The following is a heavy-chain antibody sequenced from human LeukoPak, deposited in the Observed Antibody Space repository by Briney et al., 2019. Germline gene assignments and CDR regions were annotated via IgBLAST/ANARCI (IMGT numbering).Heavy chain of an antibody. Sequence: SVKVSCKASGGTFSSYAISWVRQAPGQGLKWRGRIIPIFGTANSAQKFQGRVTITTDESTSTAYMELSSLRSEDTAVYYCASNGFSSGWYPFDYWGQGTLVTVSS. CDR2: IIPIFGTA. D-gene: IGHD6-19*01. J-gene: IGHJ4*02. CDR1: GGTFSSYA. CDR3: ASNGFSSGWYPFDY. V-gene: IGHV1-69*05.